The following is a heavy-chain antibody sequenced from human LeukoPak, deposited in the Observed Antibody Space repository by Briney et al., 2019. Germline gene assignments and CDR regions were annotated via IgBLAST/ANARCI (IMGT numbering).Heavy chain of an antibody. D-gene: IGHD3-10*01. Sequence: MPSETLSLTCTVSGGSISSYYWSWIRQPPGKGLEWIGYIYYSGSTSYNPSHKSRVTISVDTSKNQFSLKLSSVTAADTAVYYCAREPYYYGSGSYSWGYYGMDVWGKGTTVTVSS. V-gene: IGHV4-59*01. CDR1: GGSISSYY. J-gene: IGHJ6*04. CDR3: AREPYYYGSGSYSWGYYGMDV. CDR2: IYYSGST.